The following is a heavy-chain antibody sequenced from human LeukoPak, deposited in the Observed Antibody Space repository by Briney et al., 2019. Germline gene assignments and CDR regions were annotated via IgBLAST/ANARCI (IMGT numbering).Heavy chain of an antibody. Sequence: SVKVSCKASGGTFSSYAIGWVRQAPGQGLEWMGRIIPILGIANYAQKFQGRVTITADKSTSTAYMELSSLRSEDTAVYYCARTIVVPAAENYYYYGMDVWGQGTTVTVSS. CDR1: GGTFSSYA. J-gene: IGHJ6*02. CDR2: IIPILGIA. CDR3: ARTIVVPAAENYYYYGMDV. V-gene: IGHV1-69*04. D-gene: IGHD2-2*01.